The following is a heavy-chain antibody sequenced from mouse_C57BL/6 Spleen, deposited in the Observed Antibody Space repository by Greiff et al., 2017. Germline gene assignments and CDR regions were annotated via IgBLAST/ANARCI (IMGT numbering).Heavy chain of an antibody. V-gene: IGHV14-3*02. CDR3: ARPIYYSSYYMDY. D-gene: IGHD2-12*01. Sequence: VQLQQSGPELVKPGASVKFSCTASGYEIRGSCMNWVKQRPEQSLEWIGSINPKNGGTRYTPKFQGKATMTADKSSNTAYLELRSLTSEDSAVYYCARPIYYSSYYMDYWGQGTTVTVSS. CDR1: GYEIRGSC. J-gene: IGHJ4*01. CDR2: INPKNGGT.